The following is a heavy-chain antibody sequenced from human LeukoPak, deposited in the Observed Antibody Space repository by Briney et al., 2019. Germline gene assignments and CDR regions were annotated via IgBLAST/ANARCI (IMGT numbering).Heavy chain of an antibody. CDR1: GYFISSGYF. J-gene: IGHJ4*02. D-gene: IGHD6-6*01. V-gene: IGHV4-38-2*02. CDR2: FGTFYHSGNT. Sequence: LETLSLTCTVSGYFISSGYFWGWIRQSPGKGLEWIGTFGTFYHSGNTSYSPSLKSRVTISVDTSRNQFSLRLTSVTAADTAVYFCAQSSSSSHFDYWGQGTLVTVSS. CDR3: AQSSSSSHFDY.